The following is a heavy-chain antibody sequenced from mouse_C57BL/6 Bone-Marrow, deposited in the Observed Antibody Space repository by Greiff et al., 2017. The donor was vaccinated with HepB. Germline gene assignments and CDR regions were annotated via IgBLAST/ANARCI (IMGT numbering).Heavy chain of an antibody. J-gene: IGHJ2*01. CDR2: IYPRDGST. Sequence: QVQLKESGAELVKPGASVKLSCKASGYTFTSYDINWVKQRPGQGLEWIGWIYPRDGSTKYNEKFKGKATLTVDTSSSTAYMELHSLTSEDSAVYFCARSGGYDYDGGYYFDYWGQGTTLTVSS. D-gene: IGHD2-4*01. CDR3: ARSGGYDYDGGYYFDY. V-gene: IGHV1-85*01. CDR1: GYTFTSYD.